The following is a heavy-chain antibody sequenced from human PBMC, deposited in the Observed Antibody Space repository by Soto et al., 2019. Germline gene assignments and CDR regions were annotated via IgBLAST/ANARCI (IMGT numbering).Heavy chain of an antibody. CDR2: ILGGGGAT. CDR3: AKDHSISPEGVWGFDF. J-gene: IGHJ4*02. V-gene: IGHV3-23*01. Sequence: EVQLLESGGGLVQPGGSPRLSCAASGFTFSNFALSWVRQAPGKGPQWVSSILGGGGATFYADSVKGRFTISRDNSKNTLYLQMSSLRADDTAVYHCAKDHSISPEGVWGFDFWGRGTLVTVSS. CDR1: GFTFSNFA. D-gene: IGHD6-13*01.